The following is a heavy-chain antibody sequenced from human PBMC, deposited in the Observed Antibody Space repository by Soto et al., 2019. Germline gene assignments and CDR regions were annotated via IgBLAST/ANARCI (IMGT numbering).Heavy chain of an antibody. Sequence: TLSLTCTVSGGSISSGGYYWSWIRQHPGKGLEWIGYIYYSGSTYYNPSLKSRVTISVDTSKNQFSLKLSSVTAADTAVYYCARVSADSYYFDYWGQRTLVTVSS. J-gene: IGHJ4*02. D-gene: IGHD6-13*01. CDR1: GGSISSGGYY. CDR3: ARVSADSYYFDY. CDR2: IYYSGST. V-gene: IGHV4-31*03.